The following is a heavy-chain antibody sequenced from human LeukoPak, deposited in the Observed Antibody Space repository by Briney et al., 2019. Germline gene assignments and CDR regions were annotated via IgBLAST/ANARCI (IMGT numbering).Heavy chain of an antibody. Sequence: SETLSLTCTVSGGSISPYWWSWIRQSPGKGLEWIGYIYYSGSTRYNPSLKSRVTISVDTSKNQFSLKMTSVTAADTAVYYCARTIADGSADHWGQGTLVTASS. CDR2: IYYSGST. CDR1: GGSISPYW. J-gene: IGHJ4*02. CDR3: ARTIADGSADH. V-gene: IGHV4-59*01. D-gene: IGHD3-10*01.